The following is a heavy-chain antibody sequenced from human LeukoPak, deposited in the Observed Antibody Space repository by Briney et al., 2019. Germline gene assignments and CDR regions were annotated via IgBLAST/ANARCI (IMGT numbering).Heavy chain of an antibody. J-gene: IGHJ6*02. CDR1: GYSFSSDW. D-gene: IGHD2-15*01. CDR3: TRGCSGGSCSRDAMDV. Sequence: GESLRISCKASGYSFSSDWIAWVRQMPGKGLEWMGIIFPIDSETTYSPSFQGQVTISADKSISTAYLQWSSLKASDTAMYYCTRGCSGGSCSRDAMDVWGQGTMVTVSS. CDR2: IFPIDSET. V-gene: IGHV5-51*01.